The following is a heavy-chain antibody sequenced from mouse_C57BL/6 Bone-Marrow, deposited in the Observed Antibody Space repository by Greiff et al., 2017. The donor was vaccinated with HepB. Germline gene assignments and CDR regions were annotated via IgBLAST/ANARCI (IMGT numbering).Heavy chain of an antibody. CDR2: IDPNSGGT. Sequence: QVHVKQPGAELVKPGASVKLSCKASGYTFTSYWMHWVKQRPGRGLEWIGRIDPNSGGTKYNEKFKSKATLTVDKPSSTAYMQLSSLTSEDSAVYYCARPGGSSSNWYFDVWGTGTTVTVSS. D-gene: IGHD1-1*01. J-gene: IGHJ1*03. CDR3: ARPGGSSSNWYFDV. V-gene: IGHV1-72*01. CDR1: GYTFTSYW.